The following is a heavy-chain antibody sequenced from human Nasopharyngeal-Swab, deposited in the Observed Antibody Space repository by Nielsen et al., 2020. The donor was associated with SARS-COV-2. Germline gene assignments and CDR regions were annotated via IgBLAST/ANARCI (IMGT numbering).Heavy chain of an antibody. Sequence: GGSLRPSCAASGSTFNNYNFNWVRQAPGKGLEWVASISSRSSYIYYADSVKGRFTISRDNAKNSLYLQMNSLRAEDTAVYYCARDGLDYDFWSAYFMDVWGQGTTVTVSS. V-gene: IGHV3-21*01. D-gene: IGHD3-3*01. CDR2: ISSRSSYI. CDR3: ARDGLDYDFWSAYFMDV. J-gene: IGHJ6*02. CDR1: GSTFNNYN.